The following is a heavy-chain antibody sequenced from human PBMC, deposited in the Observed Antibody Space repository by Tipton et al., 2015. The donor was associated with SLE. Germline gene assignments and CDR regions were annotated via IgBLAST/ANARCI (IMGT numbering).Heavy chain of an antibody. CDR3: ARESRYSSNWLNAFDV. CDR2: IYHSGIT. CDR1: GGSITTGSYY. V-gene: IGHV4-61*09. J-gene: IGHJ3*01. D-gene: IGHD6-13*01. Sequence: TLSLTCTVSGGSITTGSYYWSWIRQPAGKGLEWIGNIYHSGITYYNPSLKSRVTISLDTSKNQFSLKVDSVTAADTAVYFCARESRYSSNWLNAFDVWGQGTMVTVSS.